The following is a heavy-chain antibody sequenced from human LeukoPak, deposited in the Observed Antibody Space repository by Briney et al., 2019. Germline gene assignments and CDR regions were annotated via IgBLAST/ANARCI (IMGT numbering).Heavy chain of an antibody. CDR3: ARDLSGWYDRVFDY. D-gene: IGHD6-19*01. CDR2: MNPNSGNT. Sequence: ASVKVSCKASGYTFTSYDINWVRQATGQGLEWMGWMNPNSGNTGYAQKFQGRVTMTRNTSISTAYMELSSLRSEDTAVYYCARDLSGWYDRVFDYWGQGTLVTVFS. V-gene: IGHV1-8*01. CDR1: GYTFTSYD. J-gene: IGHJ4*02.